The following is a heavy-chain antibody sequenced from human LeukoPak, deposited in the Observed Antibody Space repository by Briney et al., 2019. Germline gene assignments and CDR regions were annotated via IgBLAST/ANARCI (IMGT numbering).Heavy chain of an antibody. J-gene: IGHJ6*02. CDR3: ARDERGPGEYYYYGMDV. Sequence: PSETLSLTCTVSGGSISSGDYYWSWIRQPPGKGLEWIGYIYYSGSTYYNPSLKSRVTISVDTSKNQFSMKLSSVTAANTAVYYCARDERGPGEYYYYGMDVWGQGTTVTVSS. CDR2: IYYSGST. CDR1: GGSISSGDYY. V-gene: IGHV4-30-4*01.